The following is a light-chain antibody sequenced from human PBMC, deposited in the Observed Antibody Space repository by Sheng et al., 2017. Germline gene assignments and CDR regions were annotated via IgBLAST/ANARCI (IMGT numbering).Light chain of an antibody. CDR3: HHRWT. CDR2: RAS. Sequence: DIVLTQSPDSLAVSLGETATINCKSSQSVSYGYDNENYLAWYQKKSGQPPKLLIYRASSRDFGVPDRFSGSGSGTSFSLTINNLQAEDVAVYYCHHRWTFGQGTRVDIK. CDR1: QSVSYGYDNENY. J-gene: IGKJ1*01. V-gene: IGKV4-1*01.